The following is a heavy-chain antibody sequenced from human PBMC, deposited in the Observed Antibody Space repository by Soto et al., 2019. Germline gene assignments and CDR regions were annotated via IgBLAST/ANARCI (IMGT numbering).Heavy chain of an antibody. Sequence: GGSLRLSCSAPGFTFSSYAMHSVRQSPGKGLEYVSAISSNGGSTYYADSVKGRFTISRDNSKNTLYLQMSSLRAEDTSVYYCVKDQDIVATSDTSWGQGTLVTVSS. J-gene: IGHJ5*02. D-gene: IGHD5-12*01. CDR1: GFTFSSYA. V-gene: IGHV3-64D*06. CDR3: VKDQDIVATSDTS. CDR2: ISSNGGST.